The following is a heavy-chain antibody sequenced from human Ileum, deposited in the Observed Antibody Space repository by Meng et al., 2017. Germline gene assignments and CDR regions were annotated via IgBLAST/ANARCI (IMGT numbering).Heavy chain of an antibody. CDR3: AGRRPYGDYPISNY. CDR2: MNPNSGNT. CDR1: GYTFSSYD. V-gene: IGHV1-8*01. J-gene: IGHJ4*02. Sequence: QVRLVQSGAEVKKPGASVKVSCKASGYTFSSYDINWVRQATGQGLEWMGWMNPNSGNTNYAQKFHGRVTMTRNTSISTAYLELSSLISEDTAIYYCAGRRPYGDYPISNYWGQGTLVTVSS. D-gene: IGHD4-17*01.